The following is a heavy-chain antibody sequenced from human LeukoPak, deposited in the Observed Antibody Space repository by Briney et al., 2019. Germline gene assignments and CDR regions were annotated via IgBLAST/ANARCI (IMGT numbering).Heavy chain of an antibody. CDR3: ASSYCSGGSCYFLRGGHAFDI. CDR1: GFTFSSYS. D-gene: IGHD2-15*01. J-gene: IGHJ3*02. Sequence: PGGPLRLSCAASGFTFSSYSMNWVRQAPGKGLEWVSSISSSSSYIYHADSVKGRFTISRDNAKNSLYLQMNSLRAEDTAVYYCASSYCSGGSCYFLRGGHAFDIWGQGTMVTVSS. CDR2: ISSSSSYI. V-gene: IGHV3-21*01.